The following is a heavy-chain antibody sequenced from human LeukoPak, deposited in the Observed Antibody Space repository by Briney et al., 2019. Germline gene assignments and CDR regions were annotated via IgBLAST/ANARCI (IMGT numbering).Heavy chain of an antibody. Sequence: GGSLRLSCAASGFTFSDYYMSWVRQAPGKGLEWVSAISGSGGSTYYADSVKGRFTISRDNSKNTLYLQMNSLRAEDTAVYYCAKDPRYYYDSSGYRKYYYGMDVWGQGTTVTVSS. J-gene: IGHJ6*02. D-gene: IGHD3-22*01. CDR2: ISGSGGST. CDR1: GFTFSDYY. CDR3: AKDPRYYYDSSGYRKYYYGMDV. V-gene: IGHV3-23*01.